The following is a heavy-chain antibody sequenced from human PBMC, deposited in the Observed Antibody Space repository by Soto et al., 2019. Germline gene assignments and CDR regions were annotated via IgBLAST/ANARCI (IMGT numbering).Heavy chain of an antibody. CDR3: ARDARNSDYDH. D-gene: IGHD1-7*01. J-gene: IGHJ5*02. Sequence: EVQLVESGGGLVQPGGSLKLSCAVSGFTFSSHAMNWVRLAPGKGLEWVAYIHGTRSIIYYADSVKGRFTISRDNATNSSYLQMDSLRDEDTALYYCARDARNSDYDHWGQGTLVTVSS. CDR1: GFTFSSHA. CDR2: IHGTRSII. V-gene: IGHV3-48*02.